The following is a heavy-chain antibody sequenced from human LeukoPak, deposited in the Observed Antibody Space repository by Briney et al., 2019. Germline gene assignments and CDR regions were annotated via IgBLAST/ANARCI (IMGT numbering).Heavy chain of an antibody. CDR2: IYTSGST. D-gene: IGHD3-16*01. CDR3: ARGALGIGFYYFDY. Sequence: SETLSLTCTVSGGSISSYYWSWLRQPPGKGLEWIGYIYTSGSTNYNPSLKSRVTISVDTSKNQFSLKLSSVTAADTAVYYCARGALGIGFYYFDYWGQGTLVTVSS. CDR1: GGSISSYY. J-gene: IGHJ4*02. V-gene: IGHV4-4*09.